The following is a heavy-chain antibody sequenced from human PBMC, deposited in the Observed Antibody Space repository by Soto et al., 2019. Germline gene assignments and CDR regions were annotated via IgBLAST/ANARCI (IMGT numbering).Heavy chain of an antibody. J-gene: IGHJ4*02. CDR2: ISYDGSNR. D-gene: IGHD2-21*02. V-gene: IGHV3-30-3*01. CDR3: ARSLTRDLADIHY. Sequence: QIPGKGLEWVTLISYDGSNRYYADSVKGRFTISRDNSKNTLYLQMNSLRAEDTAVYYCARSLTRDLADIHYWGMATLVPV.